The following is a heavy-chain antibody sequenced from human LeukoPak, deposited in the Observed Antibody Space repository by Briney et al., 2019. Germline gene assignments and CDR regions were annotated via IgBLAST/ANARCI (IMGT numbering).Heavy chain of an antibody. Sequence: PSETLSLTCTVSGGSISSGGYYWSWSRQHPGKGLEWIGYIYYSGSTYYNPSLKSRVTISVDTSKNQFSLKLSSVTAADTAVYYCARDRTSLEDHAFDIWGQGTMVTVSS. CDR2: IYYSGST. CDR3: ARDRTSLEDHAFDI. V-gene: IGHV4-31*03. CDR1: GGSISSGGYY. J-gene: IGHJ3*02.